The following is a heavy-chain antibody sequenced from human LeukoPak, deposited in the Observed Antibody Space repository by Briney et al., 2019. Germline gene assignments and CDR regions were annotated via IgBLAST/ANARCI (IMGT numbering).Heavy chain of an antibody. CDR1: GGSFSGYY. Sequence: SVTLSLTCAVYGGSFSGYYWSWIRQPPGKGLEWIGEINHSGSTNYNPSLKSRVTISVDTSKNQFSLKLSSVTAADTAVYYCARRSGWYRGGYFDYWGQGTLVTVSS. D-gene: IGHD6-19*01. CDR3: ARRSGWYRGGYFDY. J-gene: IGHJ4*02. CDR2: INHSGST. V-gene: IGHV4-34*01.